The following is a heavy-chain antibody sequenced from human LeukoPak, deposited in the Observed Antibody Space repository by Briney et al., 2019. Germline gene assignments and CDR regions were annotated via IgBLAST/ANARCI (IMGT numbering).Heavy chain of an antibody. J-gene: IGHJ4*02. CDR2: IYNGGST. CDR1: GFTVSSNY. Sequence: GGSLRLSCAASGFTVSSNYMSWVRQAPGKGLEWVSIIYNGGSTYYADSVKGRFTISRDNSKNTLYLQVNTVRAEDTAVYYCARAGGAYLRHLDYWGQGTLVTVSS. V-gene: IGHV3-53*01. CDR3: ARAGGAYLRHLDY. D-gene: IGHD1-26*01.